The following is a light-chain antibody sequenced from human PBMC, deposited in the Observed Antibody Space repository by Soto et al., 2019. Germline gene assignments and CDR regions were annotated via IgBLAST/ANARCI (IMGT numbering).Light chain of an antibody. J-gene: IGKJ4*01. CDR1: QTVTSSY. CDR2: GAS. CDR3: QQYGSSPPRT. V-gene: IGKV3-20*01. Sequence: ETVLTQSPGTLSLSPGERATLSCRASQTVTSSYLAWYQQKPGQAPRLLIYGASSSAIGIPDRFSGSGSGTDFTLTISRLEPEDVAVYYCQQYGSSPPRTFGGGTKVEIK.